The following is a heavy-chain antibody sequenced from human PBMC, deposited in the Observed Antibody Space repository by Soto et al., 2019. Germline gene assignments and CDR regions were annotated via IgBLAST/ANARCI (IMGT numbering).Heavy chain of an antibody. V-gene: IGHV1-69*01. Sequence: QVQLVQSGAEVKKPGSSVKVSCKASGGTFSSYAISWVRQAPGQGLEWMGGIIPIFGTANYAQKFQGRVTITADESTCTVYMELSSLRSEDTAVYYCARDKVYDFWSGYYGGVYYYGMDFLGQGTTVTVSS. J-gene: IGHJ6*02. D-gene: IGHD3-3*01. CDR3: ARDKVYDFWSGYYGGVYYYGMDF. CDR1: GGTFSSYA. CDR2: IIPIFGTA.